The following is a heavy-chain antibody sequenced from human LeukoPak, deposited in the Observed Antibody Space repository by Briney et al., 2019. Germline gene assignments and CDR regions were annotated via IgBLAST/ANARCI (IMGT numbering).Heavy chain of an antibody. J-gene: IGHJ4*02. CDR3: ARGITSEQWPGDY. CDR1: GFTVSSNY. CDR2: IYSGGST. V-gene: IGHV3-53*01. D-gene: IGHD6-19*01. Sequence: GGSLRLSCAASGFTVSSNYMSWVRRAPGKGLEWVSVIYSGGSTYYADSVKGRFTISRDNSKNTLYLQMNSLRAEDTAVYYCARGITSEQWPGDYWGQGTLVTVSS.